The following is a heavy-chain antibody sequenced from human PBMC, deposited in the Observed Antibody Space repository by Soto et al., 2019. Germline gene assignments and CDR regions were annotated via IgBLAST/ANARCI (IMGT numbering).Heavy chain of an antibody. V-gene: IGHV4-30-4*01. CDR2: IYYSGST. CDR1: GGSISSGDYY. J-gene: IGHJ4*02. D-gene: IGHD1-26*01. CDR3: ARDLDSGSYQFYDY. Sequence: TLSLTCTVSGGSISSGDYYWSWIRQPPGKGLEWIGYIYYSGSTYYNPSLKSRVTISVDTSKNQFSLKLSSVTAADTAVYYCARDLDSGSYQFYDYWGQGTLVTVSS.